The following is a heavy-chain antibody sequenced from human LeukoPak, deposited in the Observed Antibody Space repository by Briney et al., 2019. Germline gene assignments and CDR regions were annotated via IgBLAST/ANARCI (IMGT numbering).Heavy chain of an antibody. V-gene: IGHV3-30*02. CDR1: GFTFSGYG. D-gene: IGHD3-22*01. CDR2: IHYDGARS. Sequence: GGSLRLSCAASGFTFSGYGMHWVRQAPGKGLEWVAFIHYDGARSYYADSVKGRFTISRDNSRNTLYLQMNSLRPEDTAVYYCAKDPYYYDSSGPYGMDVWGQGTTVTVSS. CDR3: AKDPYYYDSSGPYGMDV. J-gene: IGHJ6*02.